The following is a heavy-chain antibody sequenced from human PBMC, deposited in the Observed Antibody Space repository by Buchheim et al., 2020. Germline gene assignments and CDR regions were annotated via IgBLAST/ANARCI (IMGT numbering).Heavy chain of an antibody. V-gene: IGHV4-4*07. CDR2: IYPDGIT. D-gene: IGHD5-18*01. CDR3: ARGIQLKASLLNWFDP. Sequence: QVQLQESGPGLVKPSETLSLSCTVSGGSISGYFWNWMRQPAGKGLEWIGRIYPDGITNYNPSLKSRVTMSVDTSKNQLSLKVTSVTAADTAVYYCARGIQLKASLLNWFDPWGQGTL. CDR1: GGSISGYF. J-gene: IGHJ5*02.